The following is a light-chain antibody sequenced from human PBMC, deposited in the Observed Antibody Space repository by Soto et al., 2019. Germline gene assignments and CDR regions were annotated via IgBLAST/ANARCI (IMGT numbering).Light chain of an antibody. J-gene: IGKJ1*01. Sequence: DIQMTQSPSTLSASVGARVTITCRASQSISSWLAWYQQKPGRAPKLLIYKASSLESGVPSRFSGSGSGTEFTLTISSLQPDDFATYYCQQYNSQWTFGQGTKVEFK. CDR3: QQYNSQWT. V-gene: IGKV1-5*03. CDR1: QSISSW. CDR2: KAS.